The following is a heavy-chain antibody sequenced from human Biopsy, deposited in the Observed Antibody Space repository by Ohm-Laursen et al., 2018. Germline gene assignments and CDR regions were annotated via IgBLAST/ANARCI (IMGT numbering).Heavy chain of an antibody. CDR1: SYIFTDYN. V-gene: IGHV1-2*02. D-gene: IGHD2-8*01. J-gene: IGHJ4*02. CDR2: INCKTGAT. CDR3: ARDPLNGHKHFDY. Sequence: SSVEVSCKASSYIFTDYNIHWMRQAPGQGLEWLGYINCKTGATNYAQKFQGTVTMTRDTSISTAYLALGSLRSADTAIYYCARDPLNGHKHFDYWGQGSLVTVSS.